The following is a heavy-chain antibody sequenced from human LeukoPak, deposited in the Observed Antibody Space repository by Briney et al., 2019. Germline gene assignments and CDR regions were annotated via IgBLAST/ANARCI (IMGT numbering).Heavy chain of an antibody. D-gene: IGHD6-13*01. CDR2: IHHSGRT. CDR3: GRQNTGYSSSWSQVKYFDD. V-gene: IGHV4-4*02. Sequence: PSETVSLTCSVSGVSISSSNWLSWVRQLPGKGLEWIGQIHHSGRTNYNPSLKSPVTISVDTSKHQSSLKPSSVTAADTAVYYCGRQNTGYSSSWSQVKYFDDAGQR. CDR1: GVSISSSNW. J-gene: IGHJ4*02.